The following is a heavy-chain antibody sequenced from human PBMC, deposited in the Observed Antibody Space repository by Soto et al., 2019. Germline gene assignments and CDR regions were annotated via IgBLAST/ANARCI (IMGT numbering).Heavy chain of an antibody. CDR3: ARDEGKEYCSGGSCDKYNWFDP. D-gene: IGHD2-15*01. J-gene: IGHJ5*02. CDR1: GGSISSGGYY. V-gene: IGHV4-31*03. Sequence: TLSLTCTVSGGSISSGGYYWSWIRQHPGKGLEWIGYIYYSGSTYYNPSLKSRVTISVDTSKNQFSLKLSSVTAADTAVYYCARDEGKEYCSGGSCDKYNWFDPWGQGTLVTVSS. CDR2: IYYSGST.